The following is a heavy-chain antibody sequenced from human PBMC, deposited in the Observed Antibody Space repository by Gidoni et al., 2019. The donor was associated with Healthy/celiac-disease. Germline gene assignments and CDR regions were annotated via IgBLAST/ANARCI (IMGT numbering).Heavy chain of an antibody. J-gene: IGHJ6*02. CDR2: IFSNDEK. V-gene: IGHV2-26*01. D-gene: IGHD3-16*02. CDR3: ARITFGGVIALYYYYGMDV. CDR1: GFSLSNARMG. Sequence: QVTLKESGPVLVKPTETLTLTCTVSGFSLSNARMGVSWIRQPPGKALEWLAHIFSNDEKSYSTSLKSRLTISKDTSKSQVVLTMTNMDPVDTATYYCARITFGGVIALYYYYGMDVWGQGTTVTVSS.